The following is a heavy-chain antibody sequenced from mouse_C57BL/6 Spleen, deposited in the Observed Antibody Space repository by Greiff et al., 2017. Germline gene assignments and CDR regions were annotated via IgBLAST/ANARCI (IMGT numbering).Heavy chain of an antibody. CDR3: ARGGIYYDYPVDY. D-gene: IGHD2-4*01. V-gene: IGHV1-53*01. J-gene: IGHJ2*01. CDR1: GYTFTSYW. CDR2: INPSNGGT. Sequence: QVQLKQPGTELVKPGASVKLSCKASGYTFTSYWMHWVKQRPGQGLEWIGNINPSNGGTNYNEKFKSKATLTVDKSSSTAYMQLSSLTSEDSAVYYCARGGIYYDYPVDYWGQGTTLTVSS.